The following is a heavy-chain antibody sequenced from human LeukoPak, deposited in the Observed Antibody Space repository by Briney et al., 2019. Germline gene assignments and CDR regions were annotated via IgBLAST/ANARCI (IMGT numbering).Heavy chain of an antibody. D-gene: IGHD2-21*02. Sequence: PGGSLRLSCAASGFTFSSYWMSWVRQAPGKGLEWVANIKQDGSEKFYVDSVKGRFTISRDNARNSLYLQMNSLRAEDTAVYYCAREGIVVVTDPYWYFDLWGRGNLVTVSS. CDR3: AREGIVVVTDPYWYFDL. CDR1: GFTFSSYW. CDR2: IKQDGSEK. J-gene: IGHJ2*01. V-gene: IGHV3-7*05.